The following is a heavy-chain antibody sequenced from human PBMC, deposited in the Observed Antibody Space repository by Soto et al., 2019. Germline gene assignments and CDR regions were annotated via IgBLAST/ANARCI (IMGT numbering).Heavy chain of an antibody. Sequence: ASVKVSCKASGYTFTGYYMHWVRQAPGQGLEWMGWINPNSGGTNYAQKFQGRVTMTRDTSISTAYMELSRLRSDDTAVYYCARSKGNYPPQGYYYGMDVWGQGTTVTVSS. CDR2: INPNSGGT. D-gene: IGHD4-4*01. J-gene: IGHJ6*02. CDR3: ARSKGNYPPQGYYYGMDV. V-gene: IGHV1-2*02. CDR1: GYTFTGYY.